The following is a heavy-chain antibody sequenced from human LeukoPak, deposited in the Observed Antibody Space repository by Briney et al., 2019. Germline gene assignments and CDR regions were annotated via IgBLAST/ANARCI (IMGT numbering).Heavy chain of an antibody. CDR3: AKARGSSGPTIGY. V-gene: IGHV3-9*01. CDR2: ISWNSGSI. J-gene: IGHJ4*02. Sequence: GGSLRLSCAAYGFTFDDYAMHWVRQAPGKGLEWVSGISWNSGSIGYADSVKGRFTISRDNAKNSLYLQMNSLRAEDTALYYCAKARGSSGPTIGYWGQGTLVTVSS. D-gene: IGHD3-22*01. CDR1: GFTFDDYA.